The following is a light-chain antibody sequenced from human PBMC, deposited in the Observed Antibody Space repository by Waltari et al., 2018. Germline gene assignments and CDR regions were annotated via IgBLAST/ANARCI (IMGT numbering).Light chain of an antibody. CDR3: QLRTNLMFT. CDR1: QSVSSS. CDR2: DAS. Sequence: EIVLTQSPATLSLSPGERATLSCRASQSVSSSLAWYQQTPGQAPRLLIYDASNRATGIPARFSGSRSGTDFTLTISSLEPEDFTVYCCQLRTNLMFTFGQGSKLEI. V-gene: IGKV3-11*01. J-gene: IGKJ2*01.